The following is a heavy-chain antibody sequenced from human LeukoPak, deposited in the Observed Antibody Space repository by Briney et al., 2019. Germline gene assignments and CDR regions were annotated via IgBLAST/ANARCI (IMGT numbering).Heavy chain of an antibody. J-gene: IGHJ3*02. CDR2: IYTSGST. CDR1: GGSISSYY. CDR3: AILGGGYGDYSLSYAFDI. D-gene: IGHD4-17*01. Sequence: SETLSLTCTVSGGSISSYYWSWIRQPAGKGLEWIGRIYTSGSTNYNPSLMSRVTMSVDTSKNQFSLKLSSVTAADTAVYYCAILGGGYGDYSLSYAFDIWGQGTMVTVSS. V-gene: IGHV4-4*07.